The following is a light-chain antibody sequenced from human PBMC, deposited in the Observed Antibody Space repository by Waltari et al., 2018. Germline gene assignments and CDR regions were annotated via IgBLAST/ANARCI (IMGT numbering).Light chain of an antibody. CDR1: SSNIGSNT. V-gene: IGLV1-44*01. CDR2: GND. J-gene: IGLJ3*02. CDR3: AAWDESLKGWV. Sequence: QSVLIQPPSASGTPGQRVTIYCFGSSSNIGSNTVNWYQAVPGTAPKLLIHGNDQRPSGVPDRFSGSKSGASGSLAISGLQPEDETDYYCAAWDESLKGWVFGGGTRLTVL.